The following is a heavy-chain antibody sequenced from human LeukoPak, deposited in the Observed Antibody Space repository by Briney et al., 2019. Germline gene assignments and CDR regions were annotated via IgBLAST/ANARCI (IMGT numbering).Heavy chain of an antibody. CDR3: ARDFVTQYSSGWYDY. D-gene: IGHD6-19*01. V-gene: IGHV3-7*01. J-gene: IGHJ4*02. Sequence: GGSLRLSCAASGFTLSSYWMSWVRQAPGKGLEWVANIKQDGSEKYYVDSVKGRFTISRDNAKNSLYLQMNSLRAEDTAVYYCARDFVTQYSSGWYDYWGQGTLVTVSS. CDR1: GFTLSSYW. CDR2: IKQDGSEK.